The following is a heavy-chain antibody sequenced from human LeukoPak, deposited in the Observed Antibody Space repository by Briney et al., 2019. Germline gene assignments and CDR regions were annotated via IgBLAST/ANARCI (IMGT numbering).Heavy chain of an antibody. CDR3: ALHDYGDYFAVVSHFDY. CDR1: GFTFSSYA. CDR2: ISGSGSST. D-gene: IGHD4-17*01. J-gene: IGHJ4*02. V-gene: IGHV3-23*01. Sequence: PGGSLRLSCAASGFTFSSYAMSWVRQAPGKGLEWVSAISGSGSSTYYADSVKGRFTISRDNSKNTLYLQMNSLRAEDTAVYYCALHDYGDYFAVVSHFDYWGQGTLVTVSS.